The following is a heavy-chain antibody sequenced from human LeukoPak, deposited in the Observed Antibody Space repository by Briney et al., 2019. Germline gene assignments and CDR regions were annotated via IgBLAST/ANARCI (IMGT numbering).Heavy chain of an antibody. CDR2: IKQDGSEK. V-gene: IGHV3-7*03. CDR3: AKGPYSGYDPGSHFDY. D-gene: IGHD5-12*01. CDR1: GFTFSSYW. Sequence: GGSLRLSCAASGFTFSSYWMSWVRQAPGKGLEGVANIKQDGSEKYYVDSVKGRFTISRDNSKNTLYLQMNSLRAEDTAVYYCAKGPYSGYDPGSHFDYWGQGTLVTVSS. J-gene: IGHJ4*02.